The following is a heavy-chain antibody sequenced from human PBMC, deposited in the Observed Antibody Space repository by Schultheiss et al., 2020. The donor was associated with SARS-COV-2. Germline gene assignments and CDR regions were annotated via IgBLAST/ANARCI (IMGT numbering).Heavy chain of an antibody. CDR1: GGSFSGYY. Sequence: SETLSLTCAVYGGSFSGYYWSWIRQPPGKGLEWIGEINHSGSTNYNPSLKSRVTISVDTSKNQFSLKLSSVTAADTAVYYCARTYHLLWGLATKNYYYYYMDVWGKGTTVTVSS. CDR3: ARTYHLLWGLATKNYYYYYMDV. D-gene: IGHD2-2*01. CDR2: INHSGST. V-gene: IGHV4-34*01. J-gene: IGHJ6*03.